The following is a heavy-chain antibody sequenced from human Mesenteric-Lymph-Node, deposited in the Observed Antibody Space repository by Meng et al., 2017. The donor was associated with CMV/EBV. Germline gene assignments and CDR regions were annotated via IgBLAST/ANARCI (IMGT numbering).Heavy chain of an antibody. Sequence: SCAASGFTFSTYAMSWVRQAPGKGLEWVALLYSPNGVAYYTDSVKGRFTISRDNAKNTLYLQMNSLRAEDTAVYYCARGLAGDAFDIWGQGTMVTVSS. J-gene: IGHJ3*02. CDR1: GFTFSTYA. CDR2: LYSPNGVA. CDR3: ARGLAGDAFDI. V-gene: IGHV3-23*03. D-gene: IGHD6-19*01.